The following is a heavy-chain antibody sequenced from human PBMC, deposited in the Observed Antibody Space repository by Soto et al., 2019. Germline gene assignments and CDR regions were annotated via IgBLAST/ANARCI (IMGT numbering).Heavy chain of an antibody. CDR1: GYTLTEIS. J-gene: IGHJ4*02. CDR3: ASSFTVPAAIGY. V-gene: IGHV1-24*01. Sequence: ASVKVSCKVSGYTLTEISMNWVRQAPGKGLEWMGRFDPENGETKYAQRFQGRVTMTRDTPTDTAYMELSSLRSEDTAVYYCASSFTVPAAIGYWGQGTLVTVSS. CDR2: FDPENGET. D-gene: IGHD2-2*02.